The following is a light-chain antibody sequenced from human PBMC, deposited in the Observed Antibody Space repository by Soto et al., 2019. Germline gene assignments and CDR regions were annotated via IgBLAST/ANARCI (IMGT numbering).Light chain of an antibody. CDR2: GAS. J-gene: IGKJ1*01. Sequence: EIVLTQSPGTLSLSPGERATLSCRASQSVSNNYLAWYQQKPGQAPRLLIYGASNRATGIPDRFSGSGSGTDFTLTISRLEPEDFAVCYCQQYGSSGTVGQGTKVDIK. CDR1: QSVSNNY. V-gene: IGKV3-20*01. CDR3: QQYGSSGT.